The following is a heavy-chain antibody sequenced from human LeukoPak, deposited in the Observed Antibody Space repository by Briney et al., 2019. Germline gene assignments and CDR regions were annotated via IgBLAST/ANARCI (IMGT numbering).Heavy chain of an antibody. D-gene: IGHD7-27*01. Sequence: GGSLRLSCAASGFTFPSYWMTWVRQAPGKGLEWVANIKEDGSEGYYVDSVKGRFTISRDNAKNSLSLQMISLWAEDTAVYYCVRTNWAFDYWGQGTLVTVSS. V-gene: IGHV3-7*01. CDR1: GFTFPSYW. CDR2: IKEDGSEG. J-gene: IGHJ4*02. CDR3: VRTNWAFDY.